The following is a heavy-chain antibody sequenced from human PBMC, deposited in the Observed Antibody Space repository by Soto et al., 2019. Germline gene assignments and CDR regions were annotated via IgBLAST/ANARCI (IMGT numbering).Heavy chain of an antibody. CDR1: GFTFSSYC. Sequence: GGSLRLSCAASGFTFSSYCMHWVRQAPGKGLEWVAVIWYDGSNKYYADSVKGRFTISRDNSKNTLYLQMDSLRAEDTAVYYCAKDQGIAVAGSRYYYYGMDVWGQGTTVTVSS. J-gene: IGHJ6*02. CDR3: AKDQGIAVAGSRYYYYGMDV. V-gene: IGHV3-33*06. CDR2: IWYDGSNK. D-gene: IGHD6-19*01.